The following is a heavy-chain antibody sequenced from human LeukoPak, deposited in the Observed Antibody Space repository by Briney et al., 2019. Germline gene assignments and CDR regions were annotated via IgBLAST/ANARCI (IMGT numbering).Heavy chain of an antibody. Sequence: ASVKVSCKPSGYTFTVYGISWVRQAPGQGLEWMGLISAYGNTNYAQNLQCRVTMTTDTSTSTAYMELRSLRSADTGVYYCARTSRTYSSSRSLDYWGQGTLVTVSS. CDR1: GYTFTVYG. D-gene: IGHD6-13*01. CDR2: ISAYGNT. CDR3: ARTSRTYSSSRSLDY. J-gene: IGHJ4*02. V-gene: IGHV1-18*01.